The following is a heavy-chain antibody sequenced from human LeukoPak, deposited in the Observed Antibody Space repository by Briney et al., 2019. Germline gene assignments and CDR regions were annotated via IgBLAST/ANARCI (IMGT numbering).Heavy chain of an antibody. CDR3: ARAGSAAAAGYDRGVDY. V-gene: IGHV3-74*01. CDR2: INYDGSST. Sequence: GGSLRLSCAASGFTFSSYWMHWVRQAPGKGLVWVSRINYDGSSTGHADSVKGRFTISRDNAKNTLFLQMNSLRAEDTSVYYCARAGSAAAAGYDRGVDYWGQGTLVTVSS. D-gene: IGHD6-13*01. J-gene: IGHJ4*02. CDR1: GFTFSSYW.